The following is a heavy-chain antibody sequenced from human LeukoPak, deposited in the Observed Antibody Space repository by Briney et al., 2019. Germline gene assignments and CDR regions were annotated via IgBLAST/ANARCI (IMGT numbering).Heavy chain of an antibody. Sequence: GGSVSFKGAASGFTFSSYWMSWVRQAPGKGLEWVANIKEDGSDKYYVDSVKGRFTISRDNAKNSLYLQMNGLRAEDTAVYYCARDDGICTFHYWRQRPLVTVSS. CDR3: ARDDGICTFHY. J-gene: IGHJ4*02. CDR2: IKEDGSDK. V-gene: IGHV3-7*01. D-gene: IGHD3-3*02. CDR1: GFTFSSYW.